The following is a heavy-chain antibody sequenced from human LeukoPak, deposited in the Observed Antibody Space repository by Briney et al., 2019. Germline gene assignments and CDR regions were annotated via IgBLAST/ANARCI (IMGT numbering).Heavy chain of an antibody. CDR1: GFSFSDYY. J-gene: IGHJ4*02. CDR3: ARSFSVLRFLEWLFNY. V-gene: IGHV3-11*04. Sequence: GGSLRLPCAASGFSFSDYYMSWIRQAPGKGLEWVSYISSSGSTIYYADSVKGRFTISRDNAKNSLYLQMNSLRAEVTAVYYCARSFSVLRFLEWLFNYWGQGTLVTVSS. D-gene: IGHD3-3*01. CDR2: ISSSGSTI.